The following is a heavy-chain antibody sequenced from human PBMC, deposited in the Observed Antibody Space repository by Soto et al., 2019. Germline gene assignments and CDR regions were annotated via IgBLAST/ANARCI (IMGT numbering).Heavy chain of an antibody. CDR1: GYTFTSYG. CDR2: ISAYNGNT. CDR3: ARDKGYCGGDCYSYYFDY. Sequence: QVQLVQSGAEVKKPGASVKVSCKASGYTFTSYGISWVRQAPGQGLEWMGWISAYNGNTNYAQKLQGRVTMTTDTPTSTAYMELRSLRSDDTAVYYCARDKGYCGGDCYSYYFDYWGQGTLVTVSS. V-gene: IGHV1-18*01. J-gene: IGHJ4*02. D-gene: IGHD2-21*02.